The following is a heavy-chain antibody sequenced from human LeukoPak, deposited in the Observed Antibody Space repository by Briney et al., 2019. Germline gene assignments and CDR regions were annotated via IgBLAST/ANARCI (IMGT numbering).Heavy chain of an antibody. CDR1: GFIFSPYA. J-gene: IGHJ4*02. CDR3: AKDYVSGDGYWDFDY. CDR2: IAGGDDR. D-gene: IGHD5-24*01. Sequence: GGSLRLSCAASGFIFSPYAMSRVRQAPGKGLEWVAGIAGGDDRFYADSVKGRFSTSRDNSKNTVDLQMNSLRVEDTAVYYCAKDYVSGDGYWDFDYWGQGTLVTVSS. V-gene: IGHV3-23*01.